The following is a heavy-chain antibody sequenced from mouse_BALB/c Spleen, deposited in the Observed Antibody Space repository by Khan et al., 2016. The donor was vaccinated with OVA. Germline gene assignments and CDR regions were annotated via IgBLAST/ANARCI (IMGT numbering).Heavy chain of an antibody. CDR2: INPNTGYN. J-gene: IGHJ4*01. CDR1: GYTFTTYW. CDR3: ATSGHYGESYYFGMDY. Sequence: QVQLQQPGAELAKPGASVKMSCKASGYTFTTYWMHWIKQRPGQGLEWIGYINPNTGYNECEQKFKDKATLTADKSSSTAYMQLRSLTSEDSAVYYWATSGHYGESYYFGMDYWGQGTSVTVSS. V-gene: IGHV1-7*01. D-gene: IGHD1-1*01.